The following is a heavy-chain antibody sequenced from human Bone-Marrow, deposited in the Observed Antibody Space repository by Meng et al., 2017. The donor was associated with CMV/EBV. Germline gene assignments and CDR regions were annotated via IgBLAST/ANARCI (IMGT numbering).Heavy chain of an antibody. J-gene: IGHJ4*02. CDR2: INPNSGGT. CDR3: ARILYSGSYYPYFDY. CDR1: GYTFTSYY. Sequence: ASVKVSCKASGYTFTSYYMHWVRQAPGQGLEWMGWINPNSGGTNYAQKFQGRVTMTRNTSISTAYMELSSLRSEDTAVYYCARILYSGSYYPYFDYWGQGTLVTVSS. V-gene: IGHV1-2*02. D-gene: IGHD1-26*01.